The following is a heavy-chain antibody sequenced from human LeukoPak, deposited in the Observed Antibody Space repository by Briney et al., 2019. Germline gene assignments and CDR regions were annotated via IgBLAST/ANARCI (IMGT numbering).Heavy chain of an antibody. CDR1: GFTFDDYA. D-gene: IGHD1-26*01. J-gene: IGHJ4*02. V-gene: IGHV3-20*04. Sequence: GGSLRLSCSASGFTFDDYAMNWVRQAPGKGLEWVSGINWSGDSAGYADSVKGRFTISRDNAKNSLYLQMNSPRAEDTALYYCVRVIVGATFDYWGQGTLVTVSS. CDR3: VRVIVGATFDY. CDR2: INWSGDSA.